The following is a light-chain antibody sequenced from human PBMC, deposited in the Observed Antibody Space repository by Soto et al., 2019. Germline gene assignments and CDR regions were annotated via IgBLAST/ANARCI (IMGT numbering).Light chain of an antibody. Sequence: QPVLTQPPSASGSPGQSVTISCTGTSSDVGGYNYVSWYQQHPGKAPKLMIYEVSKRPSGVPDRFSGSKSGNTASLTVSGLQAEDEADYYCSSYAGSNNNDVFGTGTKLTVL. CDR2: EVS. J-gene: IGLJ1*01. CDR3: SSYAGSNNNDV. CDR1: SSDVGGYNY. V-gene: IGLV2-8*01.